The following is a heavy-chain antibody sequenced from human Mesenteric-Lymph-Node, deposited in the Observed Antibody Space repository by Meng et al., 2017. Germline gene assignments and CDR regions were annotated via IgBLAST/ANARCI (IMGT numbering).Heavy chain of an antibody. CDR3: ARRPTGIDY. D-gene: IGHD2-8*02. V-gene: IGHV4-34*12. CDR1: GGSLSGAY. Sequence: QGQLQQWGAGLLKPSETLSLTCAVNGGSLSGAYWKWIRQPPGKGLEWIGEIIHGGSPSYNPSLKSRVTISIDTSKNQLSLMLSSVTAADTAVYYCARRPTGIDYWGQGTLVTVSS. J-gene: IGHJ4*02. CDR2: IIHGGSP.